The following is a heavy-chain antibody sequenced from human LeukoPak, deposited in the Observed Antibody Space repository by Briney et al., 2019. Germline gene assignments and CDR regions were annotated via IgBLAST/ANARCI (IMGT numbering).Heavy chain of an antibody. CDR2: IKSKTDGGTI. J-gene: IGHJ4*02. CDR3: ATAGFD. Sequence: GGSLRLSRAASGIPFSNALMRWVRQAPGKGLEWVGRIKSKTDGGTIDYAAPVKGRFAISSDDSKNTLYLQMNSLKTEDTAVYYCATAGFDWGQGTLVTVSS. V-gene: IGHV3-15*01. CDR1: GIPFSNAL. D-gene: IGHD2-15*01.